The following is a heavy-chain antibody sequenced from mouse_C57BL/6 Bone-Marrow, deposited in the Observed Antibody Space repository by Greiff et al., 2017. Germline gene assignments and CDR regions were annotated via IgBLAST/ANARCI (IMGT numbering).Heavy chain of an antibody. Sequence: QVQLQQPGAELVKPGASVKLSCKASGYTFTSYWMHWVKQRPGRGLEWIGRIDTNSGGTKYNEKFKSKATLTVDKHSSTAYMQLSSLTAEDSAVYYCARGAMVTTDFDYWGQGTTLTVSS. CDR2: IDTNSGGT. CDR3: ARGAMVTTDFDY. V-gene: IGHV1-72*01. D-gene: IGHD2-2*01. J-gene: IGHJ2*01. CDR1: GYTFTSYW.